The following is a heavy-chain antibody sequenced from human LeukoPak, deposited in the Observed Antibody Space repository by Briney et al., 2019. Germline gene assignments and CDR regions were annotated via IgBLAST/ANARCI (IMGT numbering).Heavy chain of an antibody. CDR1: GGSFSGYY. CDR3: ARGPNYDILTGYDYWFDP. V-gene: IGHV4-34*01. Sequence: PSETLSLTCAVYGGSFSGYYWSWIRQPPGKGLEWIGEINHSGSTNYNPSLKSRVTISVDTSKNQFSLKLSSVTAADTAVYYCARGPNYDILTGYDYWFDPWGQGTLVTVSS. CDR2: INHSGST. J-gene: IGHJ5*02. D-gene: IGHD3-9*01.